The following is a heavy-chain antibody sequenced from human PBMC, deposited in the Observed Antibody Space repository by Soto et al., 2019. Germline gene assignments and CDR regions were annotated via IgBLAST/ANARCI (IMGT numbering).Heavy chain of an antibody. Sequence: GGSLRLSCAASGITFSNYAMNWVRQAPGKGLEWVSVISGSGGDTHYADSVKGRFSITKDTSKNQVVLTMTNMDPVDTATYYCAHKGKLYNYEVRGTLPFDYWGQGILVTVSS. D-gene: IGHD3-10*01. CDR2: ISGSGGDT. V-gene: IGHV3-23*01. CDR3: AHKGKLYNYEVRGTLPFDY. CDR1: GITFSNYA. J-gene: IGHJ4*02.